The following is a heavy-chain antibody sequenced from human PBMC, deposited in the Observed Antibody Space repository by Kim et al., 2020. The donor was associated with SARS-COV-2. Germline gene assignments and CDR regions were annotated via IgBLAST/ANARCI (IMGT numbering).Heavy chain of an antibody. Sequence: GGSLRLSCAASGFTFSSYEMNWVRQAPGKGLEWVSYISSSGSTIYYAHSVKGRFTISRDNAKNSLYLQMNSLRAEDTAVYYCATEVIAAAGTGGTNWFDPWGQGTLVTVSS. CDR3: ATEVIAAAGTGGTNWFDP. D-gene: IGHD6-13*01. CDR1: GFTFSSYE. J-gene: IGHJ5*02. V-gene: IGHV3-48*03. CDR2: ISSSGSTI.